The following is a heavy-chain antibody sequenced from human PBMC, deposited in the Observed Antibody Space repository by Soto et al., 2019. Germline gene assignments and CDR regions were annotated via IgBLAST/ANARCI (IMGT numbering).Heavy chain of an antibody. D-gene: IGHD2-2*01. J-gene: IGHJ6*01. CDR3: ARDYQLLSSYHYGMDV. V-gene: IGHV4-59*01. CDR1: GGSISIYY. Sequence: SETLSLTCTFSGGSISIYYWSWVRQPPGKGLEWIGYIYYSGSTNYNPSLKSRVTISVDTSKNQFSLKLSSVTAADTAVYYCARDYQLLSSYHYGMDVWGQGTPVTVSS. CDR2: IYYSGST.